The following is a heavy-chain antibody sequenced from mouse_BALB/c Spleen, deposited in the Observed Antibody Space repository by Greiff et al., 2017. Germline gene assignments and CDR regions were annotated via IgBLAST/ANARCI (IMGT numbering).Heavy chain of an antibody. CDR1: GFNIKDTY. CDR3: APSTTANYAMDY. CDR2: IDPANGNT. J-gene: IGHJ4*01. V-gene: IGHV14-3*02. Sequence: VQLKESGAELVKPGASVKLSCTASGFNIKDTYMHWVKQRPEQGLEWIGRIDPANGNTKYDPKFQGKATITADTSSNTAYLQLSSLTSEDTAVYYCAPSTTANYAMDYWGQGTSVTVSS. D-gene: IGHD1-2*01.